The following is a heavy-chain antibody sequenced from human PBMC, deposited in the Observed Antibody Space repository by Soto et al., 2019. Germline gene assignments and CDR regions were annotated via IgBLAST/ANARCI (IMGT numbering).Heavy chain of an antibody. CDR3: ARVRTSLDLYYYYMGV. CDR2: IYDYGSS. CDR1: GGSISSDS. J-gene: IGHJ6*03. D-gene: IGHD2-2*01. V-gene: IGHV4-59*08. Sequence: QVQLQESGPGLVRPSETLSLTCTVSGGSISSDSWTWIRQPPGKAMEWIGYIYDYGSSYYSPSLESRVAFSVDTSKNQFSLRLTSVTAADTAMYYCARVRTSLDLYYYYMGVWGRGTTVTVSS.